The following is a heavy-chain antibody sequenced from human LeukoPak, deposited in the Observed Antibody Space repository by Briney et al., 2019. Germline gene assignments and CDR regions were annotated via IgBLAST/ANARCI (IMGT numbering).Heavy chain of an antibody. J-gene: IGHJ4*02. D-gene: IGHD2-15*01. V-gene: IGHV1-46*01. Sequence: ASVKVSCKASGYTFTSYYMHWVRQAPGQGLEGMGIINPSGGSTSYAQKFQGRVTMTRDTSTSTVYMELSSLRSEDTAVYYCARELVVAVGFDYWGQGTLVTVSS. CDR1: GYTFTSYY. CDR3: ARELVVAVGFDY. CDR2: INPSGGST.